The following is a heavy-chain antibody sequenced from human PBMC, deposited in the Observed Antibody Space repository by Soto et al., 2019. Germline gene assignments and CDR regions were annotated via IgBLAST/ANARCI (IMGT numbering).Heavy chain of an antibody. Sequence: SETLSLTCTVSGDSIIKYYWSWIRQAPGKGLEWIGFIYHSGNTNYNPSLKSRVTMSIDTSKSQFSLKLNSVTAADTAVYYCARDQGIASSGPFDYWGPGTLVTVS. J-gene: IGHJ4*02. CDR3: ARDQGIASSGPFDY. V-gene: IGHV4-59*01. D-gene: IGHD6-13*01. CDR2: IYHSGNT. CDR1: GDSIIKYY.